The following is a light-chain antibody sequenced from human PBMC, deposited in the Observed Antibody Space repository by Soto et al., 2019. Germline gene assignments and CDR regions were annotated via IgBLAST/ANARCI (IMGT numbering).Light chain of an antibody. J-gene: IGKJ2*01. Sequence: EIVLTQSPGTVSLSPGERATLSCRASQSVSSRNLAWYRQKPGQAPSLLIFGASNRATGTPDRFSGSGSGTDFTLTISRLEPEDCAVYYCLRYGDSPPAYTFGQGPKLEIK. CDR1: QSVSSRN. CDR3: LRYGDSPPAYT. V-gene: IGKV3-20*01. CDR2: GAS.